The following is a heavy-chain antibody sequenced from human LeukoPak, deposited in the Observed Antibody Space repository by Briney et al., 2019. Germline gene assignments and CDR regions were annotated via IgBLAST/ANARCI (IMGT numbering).Heavy chain of an antibody. CDR3: ARGRGYCDSSGYYSLPFDY. V-gene: IGHV3-48*01. Sequence: PGGSLRLSPAASGFTFSSYIMNWVVQAPGKGLEWVSYISSSSTIYYADSVKGRFTISRDNAKNSLYLQMNSLRAEDTAVYYCARGRGYCDSSGYYSLPFDYWGQGTLVTVSS. CDR2: ISSSSTI. J-gene: IGHJ4*02. CDR1: GFTFSSYI. D-gene: IGHD3-22*01.